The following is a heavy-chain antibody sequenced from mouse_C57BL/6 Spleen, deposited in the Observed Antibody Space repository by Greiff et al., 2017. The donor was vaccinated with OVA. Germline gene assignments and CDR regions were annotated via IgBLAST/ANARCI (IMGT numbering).Heavy chain of an antibody. CDR1: GYTFTSYW. CDR2: ISPSSGYT. Sequence: VQLKQSGAELVKPGASVKLSCKASGYTFTSYWMHWVNQRPGQGLEWIGYISPSSGYTKYNQKFKDKATLTADKSSSTAYMQLSSLTYEDSAVYDRARGEGSYGSSYPCYFDVRGTGTTVTVAS. D-gene: IGHD1-1*01. J-gene: IGHJ1*03. V-gene: IGHV1-7*01. CDR3: ARGEGSYGSSYPCYFDV.